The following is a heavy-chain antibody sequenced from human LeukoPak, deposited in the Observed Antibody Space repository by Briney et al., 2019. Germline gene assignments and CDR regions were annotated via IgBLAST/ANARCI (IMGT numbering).Heavy chain of an antibody. CDR3: ARYGSGTLNDY. CDR1: GGSISNNNYY. Sequence: SETLSLTCTVSGGSISNNNYYWGWIRQPPGKGLEWIGSIYYSGSTYYNPSLKGRVTISVDTSKNQFSLKLSSVTATDTAVYYCARYGSGTLNDYWGQGTLVTVSS. CDR2: IYYSGST. J-gene: IGHJ4*02. D-gene: IGHD3-10*01. V-gene: IGHV4-39*01.